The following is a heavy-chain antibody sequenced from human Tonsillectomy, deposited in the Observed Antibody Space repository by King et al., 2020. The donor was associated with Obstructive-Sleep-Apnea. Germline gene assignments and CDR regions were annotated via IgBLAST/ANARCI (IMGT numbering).Heavy chain of an antibody. Sequence: VQLVESGGGLVKPGGSLRLSCAASGFTFSNAWMSWVRQAPGKGLEWVGRIKSKTDGGTTDYAAPVKGRFTISRDDSKNTLYLQMNSLKTEDTAVYYCTTSPPDYGDYYFDYWGQGTLVTVSS. CDR2: IKSKTDGGTT. V-gene: IGHV3-15*01. CDR1: GFTFSNAW. D-gene: IGHD4-17*01. J-gene: IGHJ4*02. CDR3: TTSPPDYGDYYFDY.